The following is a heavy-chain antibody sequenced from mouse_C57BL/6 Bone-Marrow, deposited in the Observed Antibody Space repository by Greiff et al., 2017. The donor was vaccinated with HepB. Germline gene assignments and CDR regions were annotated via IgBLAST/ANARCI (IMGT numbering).Heavy chain of an antibody. CDR3: VRQGGCGNYFDY. Sequence: EVNLVESGGGLVQPKGSLKLSCAASGFSFNTYAMNWVRQAPGKGLEWVARIRSKSNNYATYYADSVKDRFTISRDDSESMLYLQMNNLKTEDTAMYYCVRQGGCGNYFDYWGQGTTLTVSS. CDR2: IRSKSNNYAT. D-gene: IGHD4-1*01. J-gene: IGHJ2*01. CDR1: GFSFNTYA. V-gene: IGHV10-1*01.